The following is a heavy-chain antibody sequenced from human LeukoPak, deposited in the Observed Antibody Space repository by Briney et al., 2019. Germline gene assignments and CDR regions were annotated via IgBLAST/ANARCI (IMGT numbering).Heavy chain of an antibody. CDR1: GFSFSSYE. V-gene: IGHV3-48*03. J-gene: IGHJ6*04. CDR2: ISSSGSTI. D-gene: IGHD3-10*02. Sequence: PGGSLRLSCAASGFSFSSYEMNWVRQAPAKGLEWVSYISSSGSTIYYADSVKGRFTISRDNAKNSLYLQMNSLRAEDTAVYYCAALGITMIGGVWGKGTTVTISS. CDR3: AALGITMIGGV.